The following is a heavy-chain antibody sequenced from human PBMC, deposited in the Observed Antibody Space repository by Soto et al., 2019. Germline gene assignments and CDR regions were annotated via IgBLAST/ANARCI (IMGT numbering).Heavy chain of an antibody. V-gene: IGHV3-13*01. Sequence: EVQLVESGGGLVQPGGSLRLSCAASGFTFSTYDMHWVRQGTGKGLEWVSGIGTAYNTYYSDSVKGRFTISRENGKNSLYLQMNSLGVGDTAVYYCARADRANFHNIDYWGQGTLVTVSS. CDR1: GFTFSTYD. CDR3: ARADRANFHNIDY. CDR2: IGTAYNT. J-gene: IGHJ4*02.